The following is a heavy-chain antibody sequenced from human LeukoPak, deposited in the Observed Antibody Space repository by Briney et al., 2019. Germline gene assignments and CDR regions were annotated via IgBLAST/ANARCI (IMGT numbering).Heavy chain of an antibody. J-gene: IGHJ1*01. V-gene: IGHV4-59*08. CDR1: GGSISSYY. CDR3: ARHEDYYDSSGYDLFQH. CDR2: IYYSGST. Sequence: SETLSLTCTVSGGSISSYYWSWNRQPPGKGLEWIGYIYYSGSTNYNPSLKSRVTISVDTSKNQFSLKLSSVTAADTAVYYCARHEDYYDSSGYDLFQHWGQGTLVTASS. D-gene: IGHD3-22*01.